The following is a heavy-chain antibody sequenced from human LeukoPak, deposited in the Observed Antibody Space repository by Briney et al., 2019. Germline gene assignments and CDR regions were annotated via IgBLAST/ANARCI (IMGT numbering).Heavy chain of an antibody. V-gene: IGHV3-43*02. J-gene: IGHJ4*02. Sequence: GGSLRLSCVASGLNFDDSAMHWVRQAPGKGLEWVSLISADGGSTFSADSVKGRFSISRDNSKNSLYLQMNSLRSEVTAMYYCAKESGKFDYWGQGTLVAVSS. CDR2: ISADGGST. CDR3: AKESGKFDY. CDR1: GLNFDDSA.